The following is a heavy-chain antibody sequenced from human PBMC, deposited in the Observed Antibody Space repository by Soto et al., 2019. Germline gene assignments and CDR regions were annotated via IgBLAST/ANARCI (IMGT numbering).Heavy chain of an antibody. D-gene: IGHD2-15*01. Sequence: SETLSLTCTVSGGSISTGGYYWSWIRQYPGKGLEWIGYIYYTGSAHYNPSLTSRVTMAVDTSNNHFSLKLTSVTAADTAVYYCARHRKCSGGSCYLANFDYWGQGTLVTVSS. CDR1: GGSISTGGYY. V-gene: IGHV4-31*03. CDR3: ARHRKCSGGSCYLANFDY. J-gene: IGHJ4*02. CDR2: IYYTGSA.